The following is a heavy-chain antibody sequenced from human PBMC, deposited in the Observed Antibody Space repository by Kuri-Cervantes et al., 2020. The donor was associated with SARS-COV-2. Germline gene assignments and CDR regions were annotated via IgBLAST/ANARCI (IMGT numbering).Heavy chain of an antibody. J-gene: IGHJ3*02. CDR3: AMSLYLHGSGYYYDAFDI. Sequence: GGSLRLSCKGSGYSFTSYWIGWVRQMPGKGLEWMGTIYPGDSDTRYSPSFQGQVTISADKSISTAYLQWSSLKASDTAMYYCAMSLYLHGSGYYYDAFDIWGQGTMVTVSS. CDR2: IYPGDSDT. D-gene: IGHD3-22*01. CDR1: GYSFTSYW. V-gene: IGHV5-51*01.